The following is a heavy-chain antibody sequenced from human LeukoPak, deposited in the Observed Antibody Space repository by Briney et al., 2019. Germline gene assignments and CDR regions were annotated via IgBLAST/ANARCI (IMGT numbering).Heavy chain of an antibody. CDR2: ISAYNGNT. D-gene: IGHD6-13*01. Sequence: ASVKVSCKASGYTFTSYGISWVRQAPGQGLEWMGWISAYNGNTNYAQKLQGRVTMTTDTSTSTAYMELRSLRSDDTAVYYRARDIAAALYDAFDIWGQGTMVTVSS. J-gene: IGHJ3*02. CDR1: GYTFTSYG. V-gene: IGHV1-18*04. CDR3: ARDIAAALYDAFDI.